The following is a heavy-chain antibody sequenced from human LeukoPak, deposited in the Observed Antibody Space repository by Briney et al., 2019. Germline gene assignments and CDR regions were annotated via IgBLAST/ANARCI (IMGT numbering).Heavy chain of an antibody. J-gene: IGHJ3*02. Sequence: SETLTLTCAVYGGSFSGYYWSWIRQPPGKGLEWIGEINHCGSTNYNPSLKSRVTISVDTSKNQFSLKLSSVTAADTAVYYCASGSVVLEIWGQGTMVTVSS. CDR3: ASGSVVLEI. CDR1: GGSFSGYY. D-gene: IGHD2-15*01. V-gene: IGHV4-34*01. CDR2: INHCGST.